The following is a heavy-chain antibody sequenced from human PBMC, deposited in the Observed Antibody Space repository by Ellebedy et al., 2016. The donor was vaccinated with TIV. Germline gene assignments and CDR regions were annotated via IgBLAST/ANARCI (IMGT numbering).Heavy chain of an antibody. V-gene: IGHV1-18*01. CDR3: ARDRGTRYYFDY. CDR2: ISTYYGNT. Sequence: ASVKVSXXASGYTFTTYGISWVRQAPGQGLEWMGWISTYYGNTNYAQKVQGRVTMTTDTSTSTAYMELRSLRSDDTAVYYCARDRGTRYYFDYWGQGTLVTVSS. CDR1: GYTFTTYG. D-gene: IGHD2-2*01. J-gene: IGHJ4*02.